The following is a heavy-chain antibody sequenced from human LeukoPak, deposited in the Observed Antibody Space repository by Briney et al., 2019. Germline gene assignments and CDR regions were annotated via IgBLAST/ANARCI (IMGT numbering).Heavy chain of an antibody. CDR1: GFTFSSYA. CDR2: ISGSGGST. V-gene: IGHV3-23*01. D-gene: IGHD1-26*01. CDR3: AKAGIRGSYYDLAFDY. Sequence: GGSLRLSCAASGFTFSSYAMSWVRQAPGKGLEWDSAISGSGGSTYYADSVKGRFTISRDNSKNTLYLQMNSLRAEDTAVYYCAKAGIRGSYYDLAFDYWGQGTLVTVSS. J-gene: IGHJ4*02.